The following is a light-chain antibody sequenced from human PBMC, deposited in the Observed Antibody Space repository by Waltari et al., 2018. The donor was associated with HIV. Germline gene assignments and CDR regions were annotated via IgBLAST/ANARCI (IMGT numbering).Light chain of an antibody. CDR1: KLGDKY. V-gene: IGLV3-1*01. CDR2: QDS. J-gene: IGLJ3*02. CDR3: QAWDSNTWV. Sequence: SYELTQPPSVSVSPGQTASITCSGDKLGDKYACWYHQMPGQSPVLVIYQDSKRPSGIPERFSGSNSGNTATLTISGTQAMDEADYYCQAWDSNTWVFGGGTKLTVL.